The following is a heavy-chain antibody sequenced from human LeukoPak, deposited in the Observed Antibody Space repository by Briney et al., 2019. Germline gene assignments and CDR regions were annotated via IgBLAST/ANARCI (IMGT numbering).Heavy chain of an antibody. CDR3: AKDDSKGNYDSPF. V-gene: IGHV3-43*01. CDR2: VSSDGQNT. J-gene: IGHJ4*02. CDR1: GVSLQYYA. D-gene: IGHD3-16*01. Sequence: PGGSLRLSCTASGVSLQYYAIQWVRQPPGTGLEWVALVSSDGQNTHYADSVKGRFIISRDKRTNSVYLQMNSLRKEDTAFYYCAKDDSKGNYDSPFWGQGTLVTVSS.